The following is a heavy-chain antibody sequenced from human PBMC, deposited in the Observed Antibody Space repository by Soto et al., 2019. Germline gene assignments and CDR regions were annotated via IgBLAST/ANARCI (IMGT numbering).Heavy chain of an antibody. D-gene: IGHD5-18*01. CDR1: GFTVSSAY. Sequence: EVQLVESGGGLVQPRGSLRLSCAASGFTVSSAYMTWVRQAPGKGLEWLSTVYSGGTTYYADSVKGRFIISRDNSKNTLFLQMNNLRVEGTAMYYCARDPGYRNGMDVWGQGTTVTVSS. CDR3: ARDPGYRNGMDV. J-gene: IGHJ6*02. V-gene: IGHV3-66*01. CDR2: VYSGGTT.